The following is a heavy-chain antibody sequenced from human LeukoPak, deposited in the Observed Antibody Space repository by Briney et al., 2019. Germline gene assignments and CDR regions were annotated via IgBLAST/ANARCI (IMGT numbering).Heavy chain of an antibody. D-gene: IGHD5-24*01. V-gene: IGHV3-21*01. J-gene: IGHJ3*02. CDR1: GLTSSTYS. Sequence: GGSLRLSCAAPGLTSSTYSTNCVRQAPGRGRGWVSSITSSSSYIYYAHSVKGRFTISRDNAQNSLYLQMHSLRGEDTAVYYCARDHDGYTFDIWGQGTMVSVSS. CDR2: ITSSSSYI. CDR3: ARDHDGYTFDI.